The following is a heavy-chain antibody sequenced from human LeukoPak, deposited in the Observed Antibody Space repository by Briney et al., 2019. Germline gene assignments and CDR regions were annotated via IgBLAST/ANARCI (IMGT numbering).Heavy chain of an antibody. Sequence: SVKVSCKVSGCTLTELPRHWVRQAPSKELERMGGFDPEDGETIYAQKFQGRVTMTEDTSTDTAYMELSSLRSEDTAVYYCARDRGSSWYVDYWGQGTLVTVSS. CDR1: GCTLTELP. J-gene: IGHJ4*02. CDR2: FDPEDGET. V-gene: IGHV1-24*01. D-gene: IGHD6-13*01. CDR3: ARDRGSSWYVDY.